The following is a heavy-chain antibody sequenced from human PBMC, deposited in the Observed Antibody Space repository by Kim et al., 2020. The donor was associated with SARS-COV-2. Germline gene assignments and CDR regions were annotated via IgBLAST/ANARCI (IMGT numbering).Heavy chain of an antibody. J-gene: IGHJ4*02. CDR1: GFTFSNFA. D-gene: IGHD3-10*01. V-gene: IGHV3-23*01. CDR3: AKPLFGSGSYYRGAIAS. Sequence: GGSLRLSCAASGFTFSNFAMNWVRQAPTKGLEWVSGISASGGTTYYADSVKGRFTISRDNSKNILYLWMNTLKAEDTAVYYCAKPLFGSGSYYRGAIASWGLGILVSVSS. CDR2: ISASGGTT.